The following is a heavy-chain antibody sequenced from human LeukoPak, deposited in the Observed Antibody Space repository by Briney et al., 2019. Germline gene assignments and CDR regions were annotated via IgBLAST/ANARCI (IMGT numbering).Heavy chain of an antibody. CDR1: GYTFTSYY. V-gene: IGHV1-46*01. D-gene: IGHD2-15*01. Sequence: ASVKVSCEASGYTFTSYYMHWVRQAPGQGLGWMGIINPSGGNTSYAQKFQGRVTVTRDTSTSTVYMELSSLRSEDTAVYYCARDVSDCSGGSCYSYFDYWGQGSLVTVSS. J-gene: IGHJ4*02. CDR3: ARDVSDCSGGSCYSYFDY. CDR2: INPSGGNT.